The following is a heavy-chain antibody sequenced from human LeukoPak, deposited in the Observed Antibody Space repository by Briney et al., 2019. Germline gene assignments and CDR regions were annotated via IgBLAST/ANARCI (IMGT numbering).Heavy chain of an antibody. V-gene: IGHV3-7*04. CDR2: IKPDGSEK. CDR1: GFTFSNYW. Sequence: GGSLRLSCAASGFTFSNYWMTWVRQAPGKGLEWVANIKPDGSEKFYVDSVEGRFTISRDNAKNSLFLQMNSLRAEDTAVYYCARDSGSYWGQGTLVTVSS. CDR3: ARDSGSY. D-gene: IGHD1-26*01. J-gene: IGHJ4*02.